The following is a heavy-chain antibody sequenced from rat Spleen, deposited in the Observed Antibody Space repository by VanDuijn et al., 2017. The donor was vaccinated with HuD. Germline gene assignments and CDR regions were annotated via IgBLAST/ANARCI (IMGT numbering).Heavy chain of an antibody. CDR2: ISTGGSNT. D-gene: IGHD3-4*01. CDR1: GFTFTNYD. J-gene: IGHJ1*01. V-gene: IGHV5S13*01. CDR3: ARQGWDSDSTLDF. Sequence: EVQLVESGGGLVQPGRSLKLSCAASGFTFTNYDMAWVRQAPTKGLEWIASISTGGSNTYYRDSVKGRFTISRDNAKNTQYLQMDSLRSEDTATYYCARQGWDSDSTLDFWGPGTMVTVSS.